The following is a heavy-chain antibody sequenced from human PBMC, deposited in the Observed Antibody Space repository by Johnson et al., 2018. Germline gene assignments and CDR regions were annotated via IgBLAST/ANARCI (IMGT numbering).Heavy chain of an antibody. D-gene: IGHD2-15*01. CDR1: GFTFSSYS. CDR3: ARGPPWGRPGCSGGSCLISFDP. CDR2: ISSSGSTI. V-gene: IGHV3-48*04. J-gene: IGHJ5*02. Sequence: VQLVESGGGLVQXGGSLRLSCAASGFTFSSYSMNWVRQAPGKGLEWVSSISSSGSTIYYADSVKGPFPISRDHAKNSLYLQMNSLRAEDTAVYYCARGPPWGRPGCSGGSCLISFDPWGQGTLVTVSS.